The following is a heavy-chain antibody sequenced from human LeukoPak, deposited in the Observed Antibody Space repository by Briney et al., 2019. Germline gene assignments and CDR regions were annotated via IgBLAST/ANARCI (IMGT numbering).Heavy chain of an antibody. V-gene: IGHV3-66*01. J-gene: IGHJ6*02. CDR1: GFTVSSNY. CDR2: IYSGGNT. D-gene: IGHD3-10*01. Sequence: GGSLRLSCAASGFTVSSNYMSWVRQAPGKGLEWVSVIYSGGNTYYADSVKGRFTISRDNSKSTVYLQMNSLRAEDTAVYYCARDVVITTTISERVREYYYYYEGMDVWGQGTTVTVSS. CDR3: ARDVVITTTISERVREYYYYYEGMDV.